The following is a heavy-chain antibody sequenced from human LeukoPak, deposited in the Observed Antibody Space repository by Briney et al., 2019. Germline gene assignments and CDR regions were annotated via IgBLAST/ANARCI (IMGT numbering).Heavy chain of an antibody. CDR2: LRGNGDT. V-gene: IGHV3-23*01. J-gene: IGHJ4*02. CDR3: AREAAGQANRDHFDS. CDR1: GFTFSSYA. D-gene: IGHD1-14*01. Sequence: PGGSLTLSCAASGFTFSSYAMSWVREAPARGLEWVSSLRGNGDTFYADSVKGRFTLSRDDSRNTVYLQLNNLRVEDTAVYYCAREAAGQANRDHFDSWGQGTLVTVSS.